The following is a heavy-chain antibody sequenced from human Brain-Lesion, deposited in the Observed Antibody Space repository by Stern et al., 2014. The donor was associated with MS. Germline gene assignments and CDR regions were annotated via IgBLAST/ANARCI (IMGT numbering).Heavy chain of an antibody. CDR2: FDPEDGET. Sequence: VQLVESEAEVKKPGASVKVSCKVSGYTLTELSMHWVRQAPRKGLEWMGGFDPEDGETIYAQKFQGRVTMTEDTSTDTAYMELSSLRSEDKAVYYCATLSPGAGGNYYRHFDYWGQGTLVTVSS. J-gene: IGHJ4*02. CDR1: GYTLTELS. CDR3: ATLSPGAGGNYYRHFDY. D-gene: IGHD1-26*01. V-gene: IGHV1-24*01.